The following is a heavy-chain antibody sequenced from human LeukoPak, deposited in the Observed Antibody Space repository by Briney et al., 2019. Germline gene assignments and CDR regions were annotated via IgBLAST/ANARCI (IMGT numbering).Heavy chain of an antibody. CDR3: ARNHQGRTYYYYYYYMDV. J-gene: IGHJ6*03. CDR2: VDYSGTT. CDR1: GGSIISYF. V-gene: IGHV4-59*01. Sequence: PSETLSLTCTVSGGSIISYFWTWIRQPPGKGLEWIGNVDYSGTTKYNPSLKSRVTISVDPSKSQFSLRLSSVTAADTAVYYCARNHQGRTYYYYYYYMDVWGKGTTVTVSS. D-gene: IGHD1-14*01.